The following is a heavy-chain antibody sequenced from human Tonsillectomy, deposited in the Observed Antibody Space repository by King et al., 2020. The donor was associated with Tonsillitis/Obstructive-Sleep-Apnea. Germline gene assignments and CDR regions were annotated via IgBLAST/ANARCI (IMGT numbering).Heavy chain of an antibody. V-gene: IGHV4-59*08. CDR3: ARKGYCSGGSCDSSYYYGMDV. J-gene: IGHJ6*02. D-gene: IGHD2-15*01. CDR2: IYYSGST. CDR1: GGSISSYY. Sequence: QLQESGPGLVKPSETLSLTCTVSGGSISSYYWSWIRQPPGKGLEWIGYIYYSGSTNYNPSLKSRVTISVDTSKNQFSLKLSSVTAADTAVYYCARKGYCSGGSCDSSYYYGMDVWGQGTTVTVSS.